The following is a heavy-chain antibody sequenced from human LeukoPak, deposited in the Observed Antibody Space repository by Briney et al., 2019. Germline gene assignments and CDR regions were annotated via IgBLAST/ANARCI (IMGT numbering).Heavy chain of an antibody. Sequence: ASVKGSCKASGYTFTSYGISWVRQAPGQGLEWMGWISAYNGNTNYAQKLQGRVTMTTDTSTSTAYMELRSMSSDATAVYYCARDQTVRLGAITGPLDAFDIWGQGTMVTVSS. CDR1: GYTFTSYG. D-gene: IGHD1-26*01. J-gene: IGHJ3*02. CDR3: ARDQTVRLGAITGPLDAFDI. CDR2: ISAYNGNT. V-gene: IGHV1-18*01.